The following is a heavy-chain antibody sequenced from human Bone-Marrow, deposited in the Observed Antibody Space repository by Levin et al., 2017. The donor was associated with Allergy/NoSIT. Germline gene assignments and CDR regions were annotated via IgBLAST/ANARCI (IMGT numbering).Heavy chain of an antibody. Sequence: GSLRLSCTVSGDSVRSDTSHWTWIRQPPGKGLEWIGYIYYTGSTNYNPSLKSRVTMSVDTSKNQFSLKLSSVTAADSAVYYCARDTRLVGATAIDYWGQGTLVSVSS. V-gene: IGHV4-61*01. CDR3: ARDTRLVGATAIDY. J-gene: IGHJ4*02. D-gene: IGHD1-26*01. CDR1: GDSVRSDTSH. CDR2: IYYTGST.